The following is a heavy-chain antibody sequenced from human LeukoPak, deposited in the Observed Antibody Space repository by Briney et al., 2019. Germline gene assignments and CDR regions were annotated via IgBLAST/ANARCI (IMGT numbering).Heavy chain of an antibody. V-gene: IGHV3-7*03. Sequence: EGSLRLSCAASGFTFSSYWMSWVRQAPGKGLGWVANIKQDGSEKYYVDSVKGRFTFSRDNAKNSLYLQMNSLRAEDTAVYYCARGGYHFDYWGQGTLVTVSS. D-gene: IGHD5-12*01. CDR1: GFTFSSYW. CDR2: IKQDGSEK. J-gene: IGHJ4*02. CDR3: ARGGYHFDY.